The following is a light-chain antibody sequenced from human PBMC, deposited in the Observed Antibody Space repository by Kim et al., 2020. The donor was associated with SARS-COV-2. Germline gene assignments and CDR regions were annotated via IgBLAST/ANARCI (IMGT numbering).Light chain of an antibody. Sequence: DIQMTQSPSILSASVGDRVTITCRASQNVNWLAWYQQKPGKAPKLLIYKASTLESGVPSRFSGSGSGTYFTLTISSLQPDDFATYYCQQYGGDQDFGQGTKVEIK. V-gene: IGKV1-5*03. CDR2: KAS. CDR3: QQYGGDQD. CDR1: QNVNW. J-gene: IGKJ2*01.